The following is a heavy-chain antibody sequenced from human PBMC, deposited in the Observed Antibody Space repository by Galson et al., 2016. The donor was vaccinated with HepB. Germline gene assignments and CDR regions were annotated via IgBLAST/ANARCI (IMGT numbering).Heavy chain of an antibody. D-gene: IGHD1-1*01. CDR3: AKERPVRRIFYP. CDR1: GFVFSNFG. V-gene: IGHV3-23*01. CDR2: ISTRRST. J-gene: IGHJ5*02. Sequence: SLRLSCAASGFVFSNFGLSWVRQAPGKGLEWVASISTRRSTYYSDSVQGRFTISRDNSNNTPYLQMNGLRAEDTAVDYCAKERPVRRIFYPWGQGTLLTVSS.